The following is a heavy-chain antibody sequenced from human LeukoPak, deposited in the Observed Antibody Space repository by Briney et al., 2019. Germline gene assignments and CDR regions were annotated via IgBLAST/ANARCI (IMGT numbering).Heavy chain of an antibody. Sequence: SETLSLTCAVYGESFSGFWWTWIRQPPGEGREWMGEINHSGSTNYTPSLKSRVTMSVDTSKDQSSLKLTPVTAADTAVYYCARGRGGPAAVRWFDPWGHGTLVTVSS. CDR3: ARGRGGPAAVRWFDP. CDR2: INHSGST. V-gene: IGHV4-34*01. CDR1: GESFSGFW. J-gene: IGHJ5*02. D-gene: IGHD6-13*01.